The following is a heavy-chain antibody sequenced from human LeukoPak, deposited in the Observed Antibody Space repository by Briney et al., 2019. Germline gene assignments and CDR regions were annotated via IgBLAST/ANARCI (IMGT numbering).Heavy chain of an antibody. J-gene: IGHJ4*02. V-gene: IGHV4-38-2*02. CDR1: GYSIASGYY. CDR2: IYHSGGT. CDR3: AREGGGGITMIVVYFDY. D-gene: IGHD3-22*01. Sequence: SETLSLPCTVPGYSIASGYYWAWFRQPPGKGREGIGRIYHSGGTSYTPPLKSRVTISVDTSKNQFSLKLSSVTAADTAVYYCAREGGGGITMIVVYFDYWGQGTLVTVSS.